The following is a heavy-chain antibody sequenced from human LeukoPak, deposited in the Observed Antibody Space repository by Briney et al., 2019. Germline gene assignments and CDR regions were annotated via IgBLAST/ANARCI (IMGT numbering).Heavy chain of an antibody. Sequence: KPSETLSLTCTVSGYSISSGYYWGWIRQPPGKGLEWIGSIYHSGSTYYNPSLKSRVTISVDTSKNQFSLKLSSVTAADTAVYYCARSRTTYYYYYMDVWGKGTTVTVSS. CDR3: ARSRTTYYYYYMDV. CDR2: IYHSGST. J-gene: IGHJ6*03. D-gene: IGHD4-17*01. V-gene: IGHV4-38-2*02. CDR1: GYSISSGYY.